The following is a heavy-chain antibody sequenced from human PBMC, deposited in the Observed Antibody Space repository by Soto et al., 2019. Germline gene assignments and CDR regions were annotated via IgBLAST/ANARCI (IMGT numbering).Heavy chain of an antibody. Sequence: GGSLRLSCAASGFTFSSYWMSWVRQAPGKGLEWVANIKQDGSEKYYVDSVKGRFTISRDNAKNSLYLQMNSLRAEDTAVYYCARDPRGHYDSSGYSYYGMDVWGQGTTVTVSS. D-gene: IGHD3-22*01. CDR2: IKQDGSEK. J-gene: IGHJ6*02. V-gene: IGHV3-7*05. CDR1: GFTFSSYW. CDR3: ARDPRGHYDSSGYSYYGMDV.